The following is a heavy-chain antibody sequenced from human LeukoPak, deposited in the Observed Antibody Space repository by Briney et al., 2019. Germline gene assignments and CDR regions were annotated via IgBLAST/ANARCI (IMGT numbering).Heavy chain of an antibody. CDR3: ARYGTFDY. CDR1: GYTFASYD. J-gene: IGHJ4*02. D-gene: IGHD4-17*01. V-gene: IGHV1-8*01. CDR2: MNPNSGNT. Sequence: ASVKVSCKASGYTFASYDINWVRQATGQGIEWIGWMNPNSGNTGYAQKFQGRVTMTRNTSKSTAYMEPSSLRSEDTAAYYCARYGTFDYWGQGTLVTVSS.